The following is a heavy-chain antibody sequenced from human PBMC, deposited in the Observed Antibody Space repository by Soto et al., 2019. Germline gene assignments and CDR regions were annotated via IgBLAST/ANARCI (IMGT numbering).Heavy chain of an antibody. CDR3: ARDLAVGWFDP. CDR1: GYTFRSYS. CDR2: INVYNGNK. Sequence: QVQLVQSGAEVKKPGASVKVSCKTSGYTFRSYSISWVRQAPGQGLEWMGWINVYNGNKKYAQNLQGRVTMTTDTSTSTAYMELRSRRSDDTAVYYCARDLAVGWFDPWGQGTLVTVSS. V-gene: IGHV1-18*01. D-gene: IGHD2-2*01. J-gene: IGHJ5*02.